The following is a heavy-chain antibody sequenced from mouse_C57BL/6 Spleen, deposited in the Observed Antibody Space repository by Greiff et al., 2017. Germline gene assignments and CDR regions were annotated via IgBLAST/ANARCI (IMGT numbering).Heavy chain of an antibody. V-gene: IGHV1-26*01. Sequence: EVQLQQSGPKLVKPGASVKISCKASGYTFTDYYMNWVKQSHGKSLEWIGDINPNNGGTSYNQKFKGKATLTVDKSSSTAYMELRSLTSEDSAVYYCARKEYYFDYWGQGTTLTVSS. CDR1: GYTFTDYY. CDR2: INPNNGGT. J-gene: IGHJ2*01. CDR3: ARKEYYFDY.